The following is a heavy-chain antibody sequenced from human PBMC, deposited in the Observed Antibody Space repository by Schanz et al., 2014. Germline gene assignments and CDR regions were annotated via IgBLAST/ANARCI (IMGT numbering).Heavy chain of an antibody. D-gene: IGHD3-10*02. CDR2: TSNDGSFT. CDR1: GFTMITYA. J-gene: IGHJ4*02. Sequence: VQLVESGGGVVQPGRSLRLSCAASGFTMITYAMHWVRQPPGKGLEWVSRTSNDGSFTTFADSVKGRFTISRDNAKNTVYLQMNSLRDDDTAVYYCAKRFHCSGSHPFDYWGQGTLVTVSS. CDR3: AKRFHCSGSHPFDY. V-gene: IGHV3-74*02.